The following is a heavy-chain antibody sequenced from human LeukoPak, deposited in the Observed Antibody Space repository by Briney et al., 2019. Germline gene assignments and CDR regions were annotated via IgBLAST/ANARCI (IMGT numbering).Heavy chain of an antibody. Sequence: SGGSLRLSCAASGFTFSSYAMSWVRQAPGKGLECVSAFSGSGGSTNYADSVKGRFTISRDNSKNTLYLQMNSLRAEDTAVYYCAKAPSPYSGSLQPFDYWGQGALVTVPS. J-gene: IGHJ4*02. CDR3: AKAPSPYSGSLQPFDY. D-gene: IGHD1-26*01. CDR1: GFTFSSYA. CDR2: FSGSGGST. V-gene: IGHV3-23*01.